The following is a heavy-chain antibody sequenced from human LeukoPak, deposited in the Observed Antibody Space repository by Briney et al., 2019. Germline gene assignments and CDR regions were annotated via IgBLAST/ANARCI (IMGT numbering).Heavy chain of an antibody. V-gene: IGHV1-69*13. CDR3: ARVPYYGDLPGPNWFDP. CDR2: IIPIFGTA. CDR1: GYTFTSYG. Sequence: ASVKVSCKASGYTFTSYGISWVRQAPGQGLEWMGGIIPIFGTANYAQKFQGRVTITADESTSTAYMELSSLRSEDTAVYYCARVPYYGDLPGPNWFDPWGQGTLVTVSS. D-gene: IGHD4-17*01. J-gene: IGHJ5*02.